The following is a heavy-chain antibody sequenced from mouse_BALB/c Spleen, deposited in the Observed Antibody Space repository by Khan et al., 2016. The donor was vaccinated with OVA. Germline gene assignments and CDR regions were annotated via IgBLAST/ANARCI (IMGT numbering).Heavy chain of an antibody. CDR2: IFPGTGTT. CDR3: ARGYFGNYEFVY. CDR1: GYTFPSYW. V-gene: IGHV1S132*01. D-gene: IGHD2-1*01. J-gene: IGHJ3*01. Sequence: QVQLQQSGAELVKPGTSVKLSCKTSGYTFPSYWIQWVKQRPGHGLGWIGQIFPGTGTTYYNENFKDKATLTVDTSSNSAYMQLTSLTSEDSAVYFCARGYFGNYEFVYWGQGTLVTVSP.